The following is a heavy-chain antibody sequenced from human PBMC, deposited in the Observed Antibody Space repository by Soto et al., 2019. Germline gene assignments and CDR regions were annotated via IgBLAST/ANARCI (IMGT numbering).Heavy chain of an antibody. CDR2: ISYDGSNK. CDR1: GFTFSSYA. CDR3: ARDGSDSWNYYYGLDV. J-gene: IGHJ6*02. Sequence: QVQLVESGGGVVQPGRSLRLSCAASGFTFSSYAMDWVRQAPGKGLEWVAVISYDGSNKQYTDPVKGRFTISRDNSKNTLYLQMNSLRVDDTAVYYCARDGSDSWNYYYGLDVWGQGTTVTVSS. D-gene: IGHD6-13*01. V-gene: IGHV3-30-3*01.